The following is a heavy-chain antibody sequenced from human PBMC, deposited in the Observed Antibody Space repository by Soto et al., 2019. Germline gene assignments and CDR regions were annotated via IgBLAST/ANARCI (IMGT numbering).Heavy chain of an antibody. D-gene: IGHD3-10*01. CDR1: GGSISSGGYY. V-gene: IGHV4-31*03. Sequence: PSETLSLTCTVSGGSISSGGYYWSWIRQHPGKGLEWFGYIYYSGSTYYNPSLKSRVTISVDTSKNQFSLKLSSVTAADTAVYYCARDLLWFGELLGPQANYGMDVWGQGTTVTVSS. CDR2: IYYSGST. CDR3: ARDLLWFGELLGPQANYGMDV. J-gene: IGHJ6*02.